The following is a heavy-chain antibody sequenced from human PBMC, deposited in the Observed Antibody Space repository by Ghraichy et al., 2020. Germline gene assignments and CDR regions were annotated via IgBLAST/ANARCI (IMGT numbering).Heavy chain of an antibody. CDR2: INHSGST. CDR3: ASIPTTMTTFNNLFDY. V-gene: IGHV4-34*01. Sequence: SETLSLTCAVYGGSFSGYYWSWIRQPPGKGLEWIGEINHSGSTNYNPSLESRVIISVDTSKNQFSLKLSSVTAADTAVYYCASIPTTMTTFNNLFDYWGQGTLVTVSS. J-gene: IGHJ4*02. CDR1: GGSFSGYY. D-gene: IGHD4-17*01.